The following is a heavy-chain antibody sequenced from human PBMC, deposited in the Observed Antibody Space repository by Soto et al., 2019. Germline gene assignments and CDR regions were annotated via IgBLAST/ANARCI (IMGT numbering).Heavy chain of an antibody. D-gene: IGHD4-4*01. CDR1: GFTFSSYA. J-gene: IGHJ6*02. Sequence: GGSLRLSCAASGFTFSSYAMSWVRQAPGKGLEWVSAISGSGGSTYYADSVKGRFTISRDNSKNTLYLQMNSLRAEDTAVYYCESGWTTDYYYGMDVWGQGTTVTVSS. CDR3: ESGWTTDYYYGMDV. CDR2: ISGSGGST. V-gene: IGHV3-23*01.